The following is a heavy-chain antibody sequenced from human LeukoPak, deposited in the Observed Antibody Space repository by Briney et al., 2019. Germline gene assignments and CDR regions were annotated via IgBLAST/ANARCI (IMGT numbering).Heavy chain of an antibody. Sequence: GRSLRLSCAASRVAFSSYAMSWVRQAPGKGREWVSAVSGSVGSTYYADSVRGRFTISRDNSKNTVFLQMNSLRAEDTAVYYCAKGPLIEVAGSAWDYWGQGTLVTVSS. V-gene: IGHV3-23*01. CDR1: RVAFSSYA. J-gene: IGHJ4*02. CDR3: AKGPLIEVAGSAWDY. D-gene: IGHD6-19*01. CDR2: VSGSVGST.